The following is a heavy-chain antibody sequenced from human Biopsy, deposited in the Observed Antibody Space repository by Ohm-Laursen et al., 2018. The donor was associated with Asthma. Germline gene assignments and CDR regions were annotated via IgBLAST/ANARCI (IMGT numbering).Heavy chain of an antibody. V-gene: IGHV3-30*04. CDR2: ISNDGKNE. CDR1: GFTFSRYV. Sequence: SLRLSCTASGFTFSRYVMHWVRQAPGKGLEWVAAISNDGKNEYYGDSVKGRFTISRDNSKNTLDLQMNSLRDEDTAVYYCALKYRNSVFPEYGMDVWGQGTTVTVSS. CDR3: ALKYRNSVFPEYGMDV. J-gene: IGHJ6*02. D-gene: IGHD4-11*01.